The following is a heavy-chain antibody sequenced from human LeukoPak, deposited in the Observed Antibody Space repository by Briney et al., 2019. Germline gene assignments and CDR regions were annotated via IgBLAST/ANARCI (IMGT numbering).Heavy chain of an antibody. CDR2: ISGSGGST. V-gene: IGHV3-23*01. D-gene: IGHD3-10*01. Sequence: GGSLRRSCAASGFTFSSYAMSWVRQAPGQGLEWVSAISGSGGSTYYADSVRGRFTISRDNSKNTLYLQMNSLRAEDTAVYYCAKDAGSGSYDYYYYYGMDVWGQGTTVTVSS. CDR1: GFTFSSYA. CDR3: AKDAGSGSYDYYYYYGMDV. J-gene: IGHJ6*02.